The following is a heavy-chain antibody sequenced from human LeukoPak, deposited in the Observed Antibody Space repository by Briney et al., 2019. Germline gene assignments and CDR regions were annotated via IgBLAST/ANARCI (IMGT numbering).Heavy chain of an antibody. CDR1: GFTFSGSA. J-gene: IGHJ4*02. Sequence: GGSLRLSCAASGFTFSGSAIHWVRQASGKGLDWVGRIRSKTNTYAAAYAASVKGRFTISRDDSKNTAYLQMNSLKTEDTAVYYCAGGGTGTRTFDFWGQGTLVTVSS. D-gene: IGHD1-1*01. CDR2: IRSKTNTYAA. CDR3: AGGGTGTRTFDF. V-gene: IGHV3-73*01.